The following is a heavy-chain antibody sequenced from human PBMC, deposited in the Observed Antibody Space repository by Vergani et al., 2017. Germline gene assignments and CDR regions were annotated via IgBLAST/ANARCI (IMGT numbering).Heavy chain of an antibody. CDR2: ISAYNGGT. CDR3: ARDAITMVRGVISY. CDR1: GYTFTSYG. J-gene: IGHJ4*02. V-gene: IGHV1-18*04. Sequence: QVQLVQSGAEVKKPGASVKVSCKASGYTFTSYGISWVRQAPGQGLEWMGWISAYNGGTNFAQKFQGRVTMTRDTSISTAYMELSRLRSDDTAVYYCARDAITMVRGVISYWGQGTLVTVSS. D-gene: IGHD3-10*01.